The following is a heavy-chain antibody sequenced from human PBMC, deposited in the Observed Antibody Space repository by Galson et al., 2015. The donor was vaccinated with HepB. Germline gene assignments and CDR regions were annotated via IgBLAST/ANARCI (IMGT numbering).Heavy chain of an antibody. D-gene: IGHD3-10*01. Sequence: SVKVSCKASGGTFSSYAISWVRQAPGQGLEWMGGIIPIFGTANYAQKFQGRVTITADESTSTAYMELSSLRSEDTAVYYCARYYYGSGSYMYYFDYWGQGTLVTVSS. CDR1: GGTFSSYA. CDR2: IIPIFGTA. V-gene: IGHV1-69*13. CDR3: ARYYYGSGSYMYYFDY. J-gene: IGHJ4*02.